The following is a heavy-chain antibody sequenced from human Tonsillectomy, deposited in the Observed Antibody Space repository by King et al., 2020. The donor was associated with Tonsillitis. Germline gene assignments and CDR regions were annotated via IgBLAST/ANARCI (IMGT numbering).Heavy chain of an antibody. CDR1: GGSIYRSDYY. J-gene: IGHJ4*02. CDR2: IYYDGST. D-gene: IGHD7-27*01. Sequence: QLQESGPGLVKPPETLSLTCSVSGGSIYRSDYYWGWIRQPPGKGLEWIGSIYYDGSTYYNPSLKSRVTISVDTSKNQFSLNLSSVTAADTGVYYCVRHRGLPGDFEYWGQGALVIVSS. V-gene: IGHV4-39*01. CDR3: VRHRGLPGDFEY.